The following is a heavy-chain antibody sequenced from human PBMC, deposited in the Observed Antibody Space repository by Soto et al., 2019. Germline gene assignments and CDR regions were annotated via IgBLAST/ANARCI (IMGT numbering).Heavy chain of an antibody. CDR1: GFTFRSYA. CDR2: ISYDGSNK. CDR3: ARDPGDYYDSSGYSYFDY. D-gene: IGHD3-22*01. V-gene: IGHV3-30-3*01. Sequence: GGSLRRSCAACGFTFRSYAMHWVRQAPGKGLEWVAVISYDGSNKYYADSVKGRFTISRDNSKNTLYLQMNSLRAEDTAVYYCARDPGDYYDSSGYSYFDYWRQGTLVTVSS. J-gene: IGHJ4*02.